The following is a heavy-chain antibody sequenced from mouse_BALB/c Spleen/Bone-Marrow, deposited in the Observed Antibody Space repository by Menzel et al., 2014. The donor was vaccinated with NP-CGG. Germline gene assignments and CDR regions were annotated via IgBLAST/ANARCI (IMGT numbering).Heavy chain of an antibody. J-gene: IGHJ4*01. CDR3: ARSRAMDY. Sequence: EVQLQQSGPDLVKPGASVKMSCKASGYTFTDYYMKWVKQSHGKRLEWIGDINPNNGNTLYNQKFKGKASLTVDKSSTTAYMQLNSLTSEDSAVYYCARSRAMDYWGQGTSVTVSS. CDR2: INPNNGNT. V-gene: IGHV1-26*01. CDR1: GYTFTDYY.